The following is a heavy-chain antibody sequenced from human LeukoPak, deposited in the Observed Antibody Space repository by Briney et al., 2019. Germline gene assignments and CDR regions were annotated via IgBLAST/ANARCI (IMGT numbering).Heavy chain of an antibody. Sequence: SVKVSCKVSGGTFSSYAISWVRQAPGQGLEWMGRIIPIFGTANYAQKFQGRVTITTDESTSTAYMELSSLRSEDTAVYYCARVSDYYDSSGYGFDPWGQGTLVTVSS. CDR1: GGTFSSYA. CDR2: IIPIFGTA. CDR3: ARVSDYYDSSGYGFDP. V-gene: IGHV1-69*05. J-gene: IGHJ5*02. D-gene: IGHD3-22*01.